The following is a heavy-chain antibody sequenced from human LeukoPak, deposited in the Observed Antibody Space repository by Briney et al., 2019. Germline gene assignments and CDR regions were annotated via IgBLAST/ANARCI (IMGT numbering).Heavy chain of an antibody. D-gene: IGHD4-17*01. CDR3: ARPGLSYGDNGFFFDY. CDR2: ISAYNGNT. J-gene: IGHJ4*02. V-gene: IGHV1-18*01. CDR1: GYTFTSYG. Sequence: ASVKVSCKASGYTFTSYGISWVRQAPGQGLEWMGWISAYNGNTNYAQKLQGRVTMTTDTSTSTAYMELSSLRSDDTAVYYCARPGLSYGDNGFFFDYWGQGTLVTVSS.